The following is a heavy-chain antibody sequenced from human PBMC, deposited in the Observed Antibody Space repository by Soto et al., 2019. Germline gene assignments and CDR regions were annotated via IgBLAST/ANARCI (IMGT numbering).Heavy chain of an antibody. V-gene: IGHV3-48*02. CDR1: GFSFSNYA. D-gene: IGHD3-22*01. Sequence: EVQLVESGGGLVQQGGSRRVSCAASGFSFSNYAMNWVRQAPGKGLEWVSYISIGSGSIFYADSVKGRFTISRDDAKNSLYLQMNTLRDEDTAVYYCVRDDRWAFDFSGQGTMVTVSS. CDR2: ISIGSGSI. CDR3: VRDDRWAFDF. J-gene: IGHJ3*01.